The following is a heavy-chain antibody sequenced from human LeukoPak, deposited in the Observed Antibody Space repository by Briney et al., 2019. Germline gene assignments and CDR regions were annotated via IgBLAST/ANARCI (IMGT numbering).Heavy chain of an antibody. J-gene: IGHJ4*02. Sequence: PGGSLRLSCAASGFTFSSYAMHWVRQAPGKGLEWVAVISYDGSNKYYADSVKSRFTISRDNSKNALYLQMNSLRAEDTAVYYCARDSVAGTMYFDYWGQGTLVTVSS. CDR1: GFTFSSYA. V-gene: IGHV3-30-3*01. CDR3: ARDSVAGTMYFDY. D-gene: IGHD6-19*01. CDR2: ISYDGSNK.